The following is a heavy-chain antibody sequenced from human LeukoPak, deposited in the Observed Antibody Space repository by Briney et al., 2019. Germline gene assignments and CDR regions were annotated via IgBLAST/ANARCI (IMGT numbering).Heavy chain of an antibody. J-gene: IGHJ4*02. CDR2: IYYSGST. CDR1: GGSISSSSYY. D-gene: IGHD6-19*01. V-gene: IGHV4-39*01. CDR3: AGGLTYLFDY. Sequence: SETLSLTCTVSGGSISSSSYYWGWIRQPPGKGLEWIGSIYYSGSTYYNPSLKSRVTISVDTSKNQFSLKLSSVTAADTAVYYCAGGLTYLFDYWGQGTLVTVSS.